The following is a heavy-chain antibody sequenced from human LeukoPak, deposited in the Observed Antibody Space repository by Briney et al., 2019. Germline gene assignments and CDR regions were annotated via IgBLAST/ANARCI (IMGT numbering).Heavy chain of an antibody. D-gene: IGHD4-23*01. V-gene: IGHV3-21*01. Sequence: GGSLRLSCAASGFTFSSYSMNWVRQAPGKGLEWVSSISSSSSYIYYADSVKGRFTISRDNAKNSLYLQMISLRAEDTAVYYCARDYGGSSPFDYWGQGTLVTVSS. CDR1: GFTFSSYS. CDR2: ISSSSSYI. CDR3: ARDYGGSSPFDY. J-gene: IGHJ4*02.